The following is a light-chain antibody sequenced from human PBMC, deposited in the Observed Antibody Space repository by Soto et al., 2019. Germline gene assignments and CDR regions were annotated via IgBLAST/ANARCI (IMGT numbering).Light chain of an antibody. CDR1: SSDVGGYNY. Sequence: QSVLTQPASVSGSPGQSITISCTGTSSDVGGYNYVSWYQQHPGKAPKLMIYDVSNRPSGVSNRFSGSKSGNTASLTISGLQAEDEADYYCSSYTSSSIPWVFGGVTKLTVL. V-gene: IGLV2-14*01. J-gene: IGLJ3*02. CDR3: SSYTSSSIPWV. CDR2: DVS.